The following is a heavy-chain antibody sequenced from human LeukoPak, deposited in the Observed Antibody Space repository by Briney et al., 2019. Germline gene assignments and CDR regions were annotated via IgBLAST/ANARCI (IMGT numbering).Heavy chain of an antibody. CDR2: ISYDGSNK. Sequence: EGSLRLSCAASGFTFSSYAMHWVRQAPGKGLEWVAVISYDGSNKYYADSVKGRFTISRDNSKNTLYLQMNSLRAEDTAVYYCARVGSKYSSSRYTLDYWGQGTLVTVSS. CDR1: GFTFSSYA. D-gene: IGHD6-13*01. V-gene: IGHV3-30*04. CDR3: ARVGSKYSSSRYTLDY. J-gene: IGHJ4*02.